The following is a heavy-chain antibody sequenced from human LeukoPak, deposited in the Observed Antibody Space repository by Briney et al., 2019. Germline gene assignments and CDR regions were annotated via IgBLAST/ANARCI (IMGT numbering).Heavy chain of an antibody. D-gene: IGHD1-26*01. CDR2: TYYRSSWYN. CDR3: ARDKRERGNWFDP. J-gene: IGHJ5*02. Sequence: SQTLSLTCAISGDSVSSNSAAWNWIRQSPSRGLEWLGRTYYRSSWYNDYAVSVKSRITITPDTSKNQFYLQLNSVTPEDTAVYYCARDKRERGNWFDPWGQGTLVIVSS. CDR1: GDSVSSNSAA. V-gene: IGHV6-1*01.